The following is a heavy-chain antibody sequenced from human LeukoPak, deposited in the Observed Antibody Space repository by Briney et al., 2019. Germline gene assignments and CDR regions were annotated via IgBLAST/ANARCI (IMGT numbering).Heavy chain of an antibody. J-gene: IGHJ4*02. CDR3: AKVSYSGSYYYLGY. Sequence: GGSLRLSCAASGFTFSSYWMHWVRQAPGKGLVWVSRINSDGSSTSYADSVKGRFTISRDNSKNTLYLQMNSLRAEDTAVYYCAKVSYSGSYYYLGYWGQGTLVTVSS. D-gene: IGHD1-26*01. V-gene: IGHV3-74*01. CDR1: GFTFSSYW. CDR2: INSDGSST.